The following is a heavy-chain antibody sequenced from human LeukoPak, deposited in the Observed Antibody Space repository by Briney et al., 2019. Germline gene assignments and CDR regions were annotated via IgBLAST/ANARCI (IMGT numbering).Heavy chain of an antibody. D-gene: IGHD5-18*01. Sequence: ASETLSLTCTVSGGSISSYYWSWIRQPPGKGLEWIGYIYYSGSTNYNPSLKSRVTISVDTSKNQFSLKLSSVTAADTAVYYCARGFTDTAMVFDYWGQGTLVTVSS. J-gene: IGHJ4*02. CDR1: GGSISSYY. CDR2: IYYSGST. V-gene: IGHV4-59*01. CDR3: ARGFTDTAMVFDY.